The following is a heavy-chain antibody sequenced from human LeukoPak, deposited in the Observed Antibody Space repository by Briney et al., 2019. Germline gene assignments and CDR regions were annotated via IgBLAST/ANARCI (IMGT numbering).Heavy chain of an antibody. CDR1: GFTFSSYS. Sequence: GGSLRLSCAASGFTFSSYSMNWVRQAPGKGLEWVSSISSSSTYVYYADSVKGRFTISRDNAKNSLFLQMNSLRAEDTAVYYCARRREAAAGRNWFDPWGQGTLVTVSS. CDR3: ARRREAAAGRNWFDP. J-gene: IGHJ5*02. CDR2: ISSSSTYV. V-gene: IGHV3-21*01. D-gene: IGHD6-13*01.